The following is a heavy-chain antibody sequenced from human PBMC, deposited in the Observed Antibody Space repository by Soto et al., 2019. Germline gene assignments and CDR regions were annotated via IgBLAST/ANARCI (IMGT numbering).Heavy chain of an antibody. V-gene: IGHV1-18*01. CDR3: ATRGDYFRNSAFYYYFDH. CDR1: GYSFTSKG. D-gene: IGHD3-16*01. J-gene: IGHJ4*02. CDR2: ISVHDGKT. Sequence: QVQLVQSGAEVKKPGASVKVSCKASGYSFTSKGITWVRQAPGQGPEWMGWISVHDGKTNYAQKFHDRVTLTTDTSTSTAYMELRSLTSDDTAVYYCATRGDYFRNSAFYYYFDHWGQGTLVTVSS.